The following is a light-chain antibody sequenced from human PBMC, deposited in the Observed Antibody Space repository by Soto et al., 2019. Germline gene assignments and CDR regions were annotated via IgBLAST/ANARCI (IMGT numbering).Light chain of an antibody. CDR3: VQAVQTPIT. V-gene: IGKV2-28*01. CDR2: LGS. J-gene: IGKJ5*01. CDR1: QSLLHSNGHNF. Sequence: DIVLTQSPLSLPVTPGEPASISCRSSQSLLHSNGHNFLDWYVQKPGQSPQLLIYLGSYRASGVPDRFSGSESGTDFTLKINRVEAEDVGVYYCVQAVQTPITFGQGTRLEIK.